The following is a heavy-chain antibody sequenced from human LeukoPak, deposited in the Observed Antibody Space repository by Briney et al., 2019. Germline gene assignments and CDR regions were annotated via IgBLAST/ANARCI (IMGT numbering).Heavy chain of an antibody. CDR3: AKLARPYCSGDCLQIDY. D-gene: IGHD2-21*02. Sequence: PGGSLRLSCAASGFTFSAYNMNWVRQAPGKGLEWVSSITTSSSYKFYADSVKGRFTISRDNSKNTLYLQMHSLRAEDTAVYYCAKLARPYCSGDCLQIDYWGQGTLVPVSS. CDR2: ITTSSSYK. V-gene: IGHV3-21*01. CDR1: GFTFSAYN. J-gene: IGHJ4*02.